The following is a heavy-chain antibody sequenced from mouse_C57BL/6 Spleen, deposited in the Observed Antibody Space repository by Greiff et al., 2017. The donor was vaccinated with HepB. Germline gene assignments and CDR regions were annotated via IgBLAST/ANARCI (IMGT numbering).Heavy chain of an antibody. CDR2: IDPETGGT. J-gene: IGHJ4*01. V-gene: IGHV1-15*01. CDR1: GYTFTDYE. D-gene: IGHD4-1*01. CDR3: TRGRTGTYAMDY. Sequence: QVQLQQSGAELVRPGASVTLSCKASGYTFTDYEMHWVKQTPVHGLEWIGAIDPETGGTAYNQKFKGKAILTADKSSSTAYMERRSLTSEDSAVYYCTRGRTGTYAMDYWGEGTSVTVSS.